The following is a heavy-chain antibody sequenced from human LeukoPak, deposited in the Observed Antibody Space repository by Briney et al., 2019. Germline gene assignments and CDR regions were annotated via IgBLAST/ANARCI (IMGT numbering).Heavy chain of an antibody. CDR2: IRYDGSNK. V-gene: IGHV3-30*02. Sequence: GGSLRLSCAASGFTFSSYGMHWVRQAPGKGLEWVAFIRYDGSNKYYADSVKGRFTISRDNSKNTLYLQMNCLRAEDTAVYYCAKESTIVVAPYFDYWGQGTLVTVSS. D-gene: IGHD3-22*01. CDR1: GFTFSSYG. J-gene: IGHJ4*02. CDR3: AKESTIVVAPYFDY.